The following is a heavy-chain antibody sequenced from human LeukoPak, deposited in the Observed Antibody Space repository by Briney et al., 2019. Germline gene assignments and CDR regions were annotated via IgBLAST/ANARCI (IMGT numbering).Heavy chain of an antibody. D-gene: IGHD3-10*01. CDR1: GGSFSGYY. CDR3: ARGLGRTGNYGSGSYYTSRREPYFDY. Sequence: PSETLSLTCAVYGGSFSGYYWSWIRQPPGKGLEWIGEINHSGSTNYNPSLKSRVTISVDTSKNQFSLKLSSVTAADTAVYYCARGLGRTGNYGSGSYYTSRREPYFDYWGQGTLVTVSS. V-gene: IGHV4-34*01. CDR2: INHSGST. J-gene: IGHJ4*02.